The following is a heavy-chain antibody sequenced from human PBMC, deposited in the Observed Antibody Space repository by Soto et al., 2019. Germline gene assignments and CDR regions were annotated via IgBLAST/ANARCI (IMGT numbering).Heavy chain of an antibody. J-gene: IGHJ4*02. Sequence: QVQLVESGGGVVQPGRSLRLSCAASGFTFSSYAMHWVRQAPGKGLEWVAVISYDGSNKYYADSVKGRFTISRDNSKNTLYLQMNSLRAEDTAVYYCARVPSSSGRSHFDYWGQGTLGTVYS. CDR3: ARVPSSSGRSHFDY. D-gene: IGHD2-15*01. CDR1: GFTFSSYA. V-gene: IGHV3-30-3*01. CDR2: ISYDGSNK.